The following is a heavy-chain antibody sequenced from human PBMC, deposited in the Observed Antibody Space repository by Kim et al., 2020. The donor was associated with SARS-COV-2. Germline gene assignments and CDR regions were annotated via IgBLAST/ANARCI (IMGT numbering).Heavy chain of an antibody. CDR3: ARDRGGLTGKLSDYYYYGMDV. CDR1: GDSVSSNSAA. J-gene: IGHJ6*02. V-gene: IGHV6-1*01. Sequence: SQTLSLTCAISGDSVSSNSAAWNWIRQSPSRGLEWLGRTYYRSKWYNDYAVSVKSRITINPDTSKNQFSLQLNSVTPEDTAVYYCARDRGGLTGKLSDYYYYGMDVWGQGTTVTVSS. D-gene: IGHD7-27*01. CDR2: TYYRSKWYN.